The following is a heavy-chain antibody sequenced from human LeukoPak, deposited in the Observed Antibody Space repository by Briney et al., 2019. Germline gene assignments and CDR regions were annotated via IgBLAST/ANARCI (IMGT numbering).Heavy chain of an antibody. CDR3: ARDRRGARYSLSYWYFDL. CDR1: GGSISNYY. CDR2: IYYSGST. D-gene: IGHD1-1*01. J-gene: IGHJ2*01. Sequence: SETLSLTCNVSGGSISNYYWNWIRQPPGKELEWIGYIYYSGSTKYNPSLKSRVTISVDTSKNQFSLNLTSATAADTAVYYCARDRRGARYSLSYWYFDLWGRGTLVTVSS. V-gene: IGHV4-59*01.